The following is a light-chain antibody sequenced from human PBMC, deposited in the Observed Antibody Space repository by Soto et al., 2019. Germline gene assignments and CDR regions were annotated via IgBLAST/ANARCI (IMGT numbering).Light chain of an antibody. CDR3: QQYGNSPFT. J-gene: IGKJ2*01. CDR1: QSVTGDK. CDR2: GRS. V-gene: IGKV3-20*01. Sequence: EIVLTQSPGPLSLSPGNSAALSCRASQSVTGDKVAWYQQRPGQAPRLLIYGRSTRATDIPAIFRGSGSGTYYTLTINRLEPEDFALYYCQQYGNSPFTFGQGTKLEI.